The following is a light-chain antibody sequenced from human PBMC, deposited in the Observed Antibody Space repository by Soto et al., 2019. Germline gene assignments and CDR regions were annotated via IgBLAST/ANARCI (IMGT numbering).Light chain of an antibody. J-gene: IGLJ1*01. V-gene: IGLV1-40*01. CDR2: GNS. Sequence: QSVLTQPPSVSGAPGQRVTISCTGSSSNIGAGYDVHWYQQLPGTAPKLLIYGNSNRPSGVPDRFSGSKSGTSASLAITGLQAEDEADYYGQSYDSSLSGCVFGTGTKVPVL. CDR1: SSNIGAGYD. CDR3: QSYDSSLSGCV.